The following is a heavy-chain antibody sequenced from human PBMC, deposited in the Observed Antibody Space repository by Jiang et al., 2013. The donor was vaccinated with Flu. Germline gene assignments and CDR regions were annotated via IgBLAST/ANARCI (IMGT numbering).Heavy chain of an antibody. Sequence: QLVESGAEVKKPGASVKVSCKASGYSFSTYGISWVRQAPGQGLEWMGWISAYNGHTIYAQKLQGRVTMTTDTSTSTAYMDLRSLRSDDTAVYYCARARGDYGDHIYFLHWGQGTLITVSS. V-gene: IGHV1-18*01. CDR1: GYSFSTYG. CDR3: ARARGDYGDHIYFLH. D-gene: IGHD4-17*01. CDR2: ISAYNGHT. J-gene: IGHJ1*01.